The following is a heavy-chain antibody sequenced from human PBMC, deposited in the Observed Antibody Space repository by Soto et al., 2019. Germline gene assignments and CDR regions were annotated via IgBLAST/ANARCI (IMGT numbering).Heavy chain of an antibody. CDR2: IDWDDDN. Sequence: SGPTLVNLTHTLTLTCTFSGCSLSTRGVCVSWIRQPPGKALEWIELIDWDDDNYYSPSLKTRLTISKDTSKNHVVLKMTNMDPVDTASYYCARIAAGLTVVDYWGQGTLVTVSS. D-gene: IGHD6-13*01. CDR3: ARIAAGLTVVDY. J-gene: IGHJ4*02. CDR1: GCSLSTRGVC. V-gene: IGHV2-70*01.